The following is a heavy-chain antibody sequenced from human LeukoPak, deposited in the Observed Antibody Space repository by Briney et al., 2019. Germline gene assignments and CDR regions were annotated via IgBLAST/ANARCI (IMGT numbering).Heavy chain of an antibody. D-gene: IGHD3-16*01. CDR1: GGTFSSYA. V-gene: IGHV1-69*06. CDR3: ARDNDSRDPPHLDY. CDR2: IIPIFGTA. Sequence: GASVKVSCKASGGTFSSYAISWVRQAPGQGLEWMGGIIPIFGTANYAQKFRGRVTITADKSTRTAYMELSSLRSEDTAVYYCARDNDSRDPPHLDYWGQGTLVTGSS. J-gene: IGHJ4*01.